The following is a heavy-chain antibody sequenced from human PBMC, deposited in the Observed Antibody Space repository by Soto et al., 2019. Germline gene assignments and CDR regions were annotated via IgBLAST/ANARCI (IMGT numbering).Heavy chain of an antibody. CDR3: ARMITGTTALPDY. V-gene: IGHV4-30-4*01. J-gene: IGHJ4*02. D-gene: IGHD1-7*01. Sequence: SETLSLTCTVSGGSISSGDYYWSWVRQPPGKGLEWIGYIYYSGSTYYNPSLKSRVTISVDTSKNQFSLKLSSVAAADTAVYYCARMITGTTALPDYWGQGTLVTVSS. CDR2: IYYSGST. CDR1: GGSISSGDYY.